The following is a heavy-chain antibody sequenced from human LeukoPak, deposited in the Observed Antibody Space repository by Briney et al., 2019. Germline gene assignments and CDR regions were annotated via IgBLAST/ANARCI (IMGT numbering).Heavy chain of an antibody. CDR3: ARRVGYDDY. J-gene: IGHJ4*02. D-gene: IGHD3-16*01. CDR1: GFTFSSYS. Sequence: GGSLRLSCAASGFTFSSYSMNWVRQAPGKGLEWVSSISSSSSYIYYAESVKGRFTISRDNAKNSLYLQMNSLRAEDTAVYYCARRVGYDDYWGQGTLVTVSS. V-gene: IGHV3-21*01. CDR2: ISSSSSYI.